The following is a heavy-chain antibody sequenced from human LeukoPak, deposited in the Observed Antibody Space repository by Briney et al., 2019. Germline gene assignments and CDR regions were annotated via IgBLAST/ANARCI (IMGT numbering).Heavy chain of an antibody. CDR1: GYTFTGYY. CDR3: AKNHLPTHDYGSINFDY. J-gene: IGHJ4*02. Sequence: GASVKVSCKASGYTFTGYYMHWVRQAPGQGLEWMGWINHNSGGTNYAQKFQGRVTMTRDTSISTAYMELSRLRSDDTAVYYCAKNHLPTHDYGSINFDYWGQGTLVTVSS. CDR2: INHNSGGT. V-gene: IGHV1-2*02. D-gene: IGHD4-23*01.